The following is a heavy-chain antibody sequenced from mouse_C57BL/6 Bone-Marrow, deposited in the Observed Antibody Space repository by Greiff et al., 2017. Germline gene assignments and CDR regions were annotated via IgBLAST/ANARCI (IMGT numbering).Heavy chain of an antibody. CDR1: GYTFTSYW. Sequence: VQLKQSGTVLARPGASVKMSCKTSGYTFTSYWMHWVKQRPGQGLEWIGAIYPGNSDTSYNKKLKGKAKLTAAPSASTAYMELSSLTNEDSAVYYCTRRITTVVATADYWGQGTTLTVSS. V-gene: IGHV1-5*01. CDR2: IYPGNSDT. D-gene: IGHD1-1*01. CDR3: TRRITTVVATADY. J-gene: IGHJ2*01.